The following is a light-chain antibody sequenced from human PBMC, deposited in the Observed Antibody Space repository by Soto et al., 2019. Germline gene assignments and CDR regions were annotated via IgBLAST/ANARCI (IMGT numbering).Light chain of an antibody. Sequence: QSALTQPASVSGSPGQSITISCTGTSSDVADYNYVSWYQQHPDKAPKLMISAVSNRPSGVSDRFSGSKSGNTASLTISGLQADDEADYYCSYMRNSLYVFGTGTKVTVL. CDR2: AVS. V-gene: IGLV2-14*01. CDR3: CSYMRNSLYV. J-gene: IGLJ1*01. CDR1: SSDVADYNY.